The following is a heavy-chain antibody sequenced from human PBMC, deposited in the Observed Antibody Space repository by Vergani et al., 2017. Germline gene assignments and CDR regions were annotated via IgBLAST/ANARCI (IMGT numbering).Heavy chain of an antibody. CDR1: GFTFRIYG. Sequence: VQLLESGGGLVQPGGSLRLSCIASGFTFRIYGMHWVRQAPGKGLEWVAFIRYDGTKSFYGDSVKGRFTISRDNSQTTVFLQMNSLRADDSAVYYCTKAGQYDSDNFHDSWGQGALVTVAS. V-gene: IGHV3-30*02. D-gene: IGHD3-22*01. J-gene: IGHJ1*01. CDR2: IRYDGTKS. CDR3: TKAGQYDSDNFHDS.